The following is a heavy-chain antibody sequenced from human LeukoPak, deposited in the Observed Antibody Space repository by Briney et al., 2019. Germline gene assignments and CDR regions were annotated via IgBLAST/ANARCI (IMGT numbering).Heavy chain of an antibody. D-gene: IGHD5-12*01. V-gene: IGHV4-30-2*01. CDR1: GGSISSGGYS. Sequence: PSQPLSLTCAVSGGSISSGGYSWSWIRQPPGKGLEWIGYIYHSGSTYYNPSLKSRVTISVDRSKNQFSLKLSSVTAADTAVYYCARVFANSGYWYYFDYWGQGTLVTVSS. CDR3: ARVFANSGYWYYFDY. CDR2: IYHSGST. J-gene: IGHJ4*02.